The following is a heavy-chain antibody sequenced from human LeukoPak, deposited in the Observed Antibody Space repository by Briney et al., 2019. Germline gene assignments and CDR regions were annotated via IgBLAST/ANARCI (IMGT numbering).Heavy chain of an antibody. Sequence: SETLSLTCTVSGGSISSSSYFWGWIRQPPGKGLEWIGTIYYSGTTYYNPSLKSRVTISVDTSKNQFSLKLSSVTAADTAVYYCARCPREYSSGWYSGFLDWGQGTLVTVSS. J-gene: IGHJ4*02. CDR2: IYYSGTT. D-gene: IGHD6-19*01. CDR3: ARCPREYSSGWYSGFLD. CDR1: GGSISSSSYF. V-gene: IGHV4-39*01.